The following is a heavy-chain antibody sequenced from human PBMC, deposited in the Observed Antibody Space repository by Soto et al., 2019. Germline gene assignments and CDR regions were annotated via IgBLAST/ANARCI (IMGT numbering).Heavy chain of an antibody. V-gene: IGHV3-30*18. D-gene: IGHD3-10*01. CDR1: GFTFSSYG. Sequence: GGSLRLSCAASGFTFSSYGIHWVRQAPGKGLEWVAVISYDGSNKYYADSVKGRFTISRDNSKNTLYLQMNSLRAEDTAVYYCAKRGVVRGVIKYYYGMDVWGQGTTVTVSS. J-gene: IGHJ6*02. CDR2: ISYDGSNK. CDR3: AKRGVVRGVIKYYYGMDV.